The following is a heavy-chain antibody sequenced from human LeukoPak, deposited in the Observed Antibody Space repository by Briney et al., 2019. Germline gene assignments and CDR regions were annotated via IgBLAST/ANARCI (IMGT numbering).Heavy chain of an antibody. Sequence: GGSLRLSCAASGFTFSNAWMSWVRQAPGKGLEWVGRIKSKTDGGTTDYAAPVKGRFTISRDDSKNTLYLQMNSLRAEDTAVYYCAKGILGYSGYDFTALDYWGQGTLVTVSS. V-gene: IGHV3-15*01. CDR2: IKSKTDGGTT. CDR3: AKGILGYSGYDFTALDY. J-gene: IGHJ4*02. D-gene: IGHD5-12*01. CDR1: GFTFSNAW.